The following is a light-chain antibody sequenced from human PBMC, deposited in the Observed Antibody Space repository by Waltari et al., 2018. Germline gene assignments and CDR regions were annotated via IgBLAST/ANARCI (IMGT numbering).Light chain of an antibody. CDR3: QQYRNWPPWT. V-gene: IGKV3D-15*01. CDR2: GAY. J-gene: IGKJ1*01. CDR1: QSVNSD. Sequence: IVMTQPPAPLSVSPGARVTLPCRASQSVNSDLAWYQHQPGQAPRLLIYGAYTRATGIPARFSGSGSGTEFTLTISSLQSEDFAVYYCQQYRNWPPWTFGQGTKVEIK.